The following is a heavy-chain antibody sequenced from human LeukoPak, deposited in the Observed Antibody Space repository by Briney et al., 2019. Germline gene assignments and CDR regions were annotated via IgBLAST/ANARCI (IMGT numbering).Heavy chain of an antibody. J-gene: IGHJ5*01. D-gene: IGHD2-2*01. CDR2: VSGRVERA. CDR1: GFTFSRPA. Sequence: PGGSLRLSCAASGFTFSRPAMTGVREAPGKGLEWVSGVSGRVERAYYADSVKGRFTISRDNAKNSLYLQMNSLRAEDTAVYYCARDRESVVPAYDSWGQGTLVTVSS. CDR3: ARDRESVVPAYDS. V-gene: IGHV3-23*01.